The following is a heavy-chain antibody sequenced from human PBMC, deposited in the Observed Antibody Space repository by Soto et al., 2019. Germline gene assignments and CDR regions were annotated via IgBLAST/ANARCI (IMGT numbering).Heavy chain of an antibody. CDR2: IYYSGST. Sequence: KPSETLSLTCTVPGSSISSGDYYWSWIRQPPGKGLEWIGYIYYSGSTYYNPSLKSRVTISVDTSKNQFSLKLSSVTAADTAVYYCARVVHQGYYGMDVWGQGTTVTVSS. CDR3: ARVVHQGYYGMDV. J-gene: IGHJ6*02. CDR1: GSSISSGDYY. D-gene: IGHD1-1*01. V-gene: IGHV4-30-4*01.